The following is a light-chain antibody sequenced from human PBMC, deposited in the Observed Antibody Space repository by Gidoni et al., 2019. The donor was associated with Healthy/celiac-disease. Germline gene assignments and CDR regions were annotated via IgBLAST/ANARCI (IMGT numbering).Light chain of an antibody. V-gene: IGKV4-1*01. CDR1: PSVLSSSNNKNY. CDR3: QQYYSTPLT. J-gene: IGKJ4*01. Sequence: DIGMTQSPDSLAVSLGERATINCKSSPSVLSSSNNKNYLAWYQQKPGQPPKLLIYWASTRESGVPDRFSGSGSGTDFTLTISSLQAEDVAVYYCQQYYSTPLTFGGGTKVEIK. CDR2: WAS.